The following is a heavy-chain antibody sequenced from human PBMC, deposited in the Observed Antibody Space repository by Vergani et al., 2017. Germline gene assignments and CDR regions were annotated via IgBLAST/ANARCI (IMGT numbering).Heavy chain of an antibody. CDR1: GYTFIEYY. J-gene: IGHJ5*02. V-gene: IGHV1-2*02. CDR2: INPKSGVT. D-gene: IGHD1-26*01. CDR3: ARVHAGSGSYIACFDP. Sequence: QVHLVESGGEVKKPGASVKISCRTSGYTFIEYYIHWIRQAPGQGLECVGWINPKSGVTNYAQKFQGRGTMTRDTSISTAYMELTSLTSADTAIFYCARVHAGSGSYIACFDPWGQGSPVIVSS.